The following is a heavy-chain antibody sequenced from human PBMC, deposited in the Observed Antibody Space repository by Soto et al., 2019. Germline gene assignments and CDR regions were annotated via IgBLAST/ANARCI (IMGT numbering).Heavy chain of an antibody. Sequence: PGESLKISCKGSGYSFTSYWISWVRQMPGKGLEWMGRIDPSDSYTNYSPSFQGHVTISADKSISTAYLQWSSLKASDTAMYYWARQNYDSSGYSPFDYWGQGTLVTVSS. CDR1: GYSFTSYW. CDR3: ARQNYDSSGYSPFDY. V-gene: IGHV5-10-1*01. D-gene: IGHD3-22*01. J-gene: IGHJ4*02. CDR2: IDPSDSYT.